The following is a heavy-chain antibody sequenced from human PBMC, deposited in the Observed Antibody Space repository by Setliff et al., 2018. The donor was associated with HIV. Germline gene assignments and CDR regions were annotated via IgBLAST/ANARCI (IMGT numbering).Heavy chain of an antibody. V-gene: IGHV4-39*01. CDR3: ARHPRHYNILTGYRYYYMDV. CDR2: IYFSGST. J-gene: IGHJ6*03. Sequence: PSETLSLTCAVSGVSISSSSYFRGWIRRPPGTGLDWIGSIYFSGSTYYNPSLESRVTISMDTSKNQFSLKLTSVTAADTAVYYCARHPRHYNILTGYRYYYMDVWGKGTTVTVSS. CDR1: GVSISSSSYF. D-gene: IGHD3-9*01.